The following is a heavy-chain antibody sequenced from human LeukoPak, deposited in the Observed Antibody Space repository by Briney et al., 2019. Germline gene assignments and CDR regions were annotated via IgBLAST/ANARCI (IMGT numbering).Heavy chain of an antibody. V-gene: IGHV4-39*01. CDR1: GGSISSSNDY. D-gene: IGHD5-12*01. J-gene: IGHJ6*02. CDR3: ARHVGYIGRQQAENYYQYALDV. Sequence: SETLSLTCTVSGGSISSSNDYWGWIRQPPEKGLEWIANIYYSGSTYYNPSLKSRVTISVDTSKNQFSLKLSSVTAADTAVYYCARHVGYIGRQQAENYYQYALDVWGQGTTVTVSS. CDR2: IYYSGST.